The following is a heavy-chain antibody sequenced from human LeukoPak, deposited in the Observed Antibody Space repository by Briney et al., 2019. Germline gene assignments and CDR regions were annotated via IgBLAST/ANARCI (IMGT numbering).Heavy chain of an antibody. V-gene: IGHV1-8*03. J-gene: IGHJ6*03. CDR2: MNPNSGNT. Sequence: ASVRVSCKASGYTFTSYDINWVRQATGQGLEWMGWMNPNSGNTGYAQKFQGRVTITRNTSKSTAYMELSSLRSEDTAVYYCARFTGSGSYRRYYYYYYIDVWGKGTTVSVFS. D-gene: IGHD3-10*01. CDR3: ARFTGSGSYRRYYYYYYIDV. CDR1: GYTFTSYD.